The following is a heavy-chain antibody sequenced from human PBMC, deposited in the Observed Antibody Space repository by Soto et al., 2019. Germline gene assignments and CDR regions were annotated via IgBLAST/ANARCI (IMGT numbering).Heavy chain of an antibody. Sequence: QVQLQESGPGLVQPSQTLSLTCTVSGDSISSGAYYWSWIRQPPGKGLEWIGYIYHSGATYYNPSLESXXTXSXDTSKNQFALRLSSVTAADTAVYYCASDGGYGTVDCWGQGTLVTVSS. J-gene: IGHJ4*02. CDR3: ASDGGYGTVDC. V-gene: IGHV4-30-4*01. D-gene: IGHD5-18*01. CDR2: IYHSGAT. CDR1: GDSISSGAYY.